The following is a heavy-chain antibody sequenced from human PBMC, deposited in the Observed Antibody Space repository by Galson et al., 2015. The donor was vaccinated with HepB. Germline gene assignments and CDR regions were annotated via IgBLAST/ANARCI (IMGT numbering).Heavy chain of an antibody. Sequence: SLRLSCAASGFTFDDYAMHWVRQAPGKGLEWVSSISWNSRNIGYADSVKGRFTISRDNAKNSLYLLMNSLRAEDSALYYCAGGDGGRSDLDYWGQGTLVTVSS. D-gene: IGHD2-21*02. J-gene: IGHJ4*02. CDR3: AGGDGGRSDLDY. V-gene: IGHV3-9*01. CDR2: ISWNSRNI. CDR1: GFTFDDYA.